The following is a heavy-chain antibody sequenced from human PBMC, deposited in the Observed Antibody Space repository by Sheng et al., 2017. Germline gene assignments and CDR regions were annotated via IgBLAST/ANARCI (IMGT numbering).Heavy chain of an antibody. CDR3: ARDLLVLQADRSTTGDAFDI. Sequence: QVQLQESGPGLVKPSETLSLTCTVSGGSISSYYWSWIRQPAGKGLEWIGRIYTSGSTNYNPSLQESSHHVSRHVQEPSSPSKLSSVTAADTAVYYCARDLLVLQADRSTTGDAFDIWGQGTMVTVSS. CDR2: IYTSGST. D-gene: IGHD4-17*01. CDR1: GGSISSYY. J-gene: IGHJ3*02. V-gene: IGHV4-4*07.